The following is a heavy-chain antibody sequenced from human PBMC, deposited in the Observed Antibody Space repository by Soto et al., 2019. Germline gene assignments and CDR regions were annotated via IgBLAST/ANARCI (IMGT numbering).Heavy chain of an antibody. V-gene: IGHV4-59*01. CDR2: IYYSGST. CDR1: GGSISSYY. J-gene: IGHJ6*02. Sequence: PETLSLTCTVSGGSISSYYWSCIRQPPGKGLEWIGYIYYSGSTNYNPSLKSRVTISVDTSKNQFSLKLSSVTAADTAVYYCARGYCSGGSCYFPYGMDVWGQGTTVTVSS. D-gene: IGHD2-15*01. CDR3: ARGYCSGGSCYFPYGMDV.